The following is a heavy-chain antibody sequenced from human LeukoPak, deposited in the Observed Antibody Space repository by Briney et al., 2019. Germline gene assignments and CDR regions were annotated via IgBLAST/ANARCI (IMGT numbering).Heavy chain of an antibody. V-gene: IGHV3-23*01. CDR3: AKDVGDIVVVVAATFDY. CDR1: GFTFSSYA. Sequence: GGSLRLSCAASGFTFSSYAMSWVRQAPGKALEWVSAISGSGGSAYYADSVKGRFTNSRDNSKNTLYLQMNSLRAEDTAVYYCAKDVGDIVVVVAATFDYWGQGTLVSVSS. CDR2: ISGSGGSA. D-gene: IGHD2-15*01. J-gene: IGHJ4*02.